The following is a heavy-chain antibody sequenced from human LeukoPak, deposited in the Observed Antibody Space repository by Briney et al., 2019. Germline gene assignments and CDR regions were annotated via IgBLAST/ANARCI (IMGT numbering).Heavy chain of an antibody. CDR3: ARHGRIVGATAAFDI. CDR2: IYPGDSDT. Sequence: GESLKISCKGSGYSFTSYWIGWVRQMPGKGLEGMGIIYPGDSDTRYSPSFQGQVTISADKSISTAYLQWSSLKASDTAMYYCARHGRIVGATAAFDIWGQGTMVTVSS. D-gene: IGHD1-26*01. J-gene: IGHJ3*02. CDR1: GYSFTSYW. V-gene: IGHV5-51*01.